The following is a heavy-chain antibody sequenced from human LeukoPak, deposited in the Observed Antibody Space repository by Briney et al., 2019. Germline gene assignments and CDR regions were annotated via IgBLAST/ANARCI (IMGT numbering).Heavy chain of an antibody. Sequence: GGSLRLSCAASGFTFNDAWMNWVRQAPGKGLEWVGRIKRKTDGGTTDYAAPVKGRFTISRDDSKNTLYLQMNSLKTEDTAVYYCTTGNWGPHWGQGTLVTVSS. CDR3: TTGNWGPH. D-gene: IGHD7-27*01. CDR2: IKRKTDGGTT. CDR1: GFTFNDAW. J-gene: IGHJ4*02. V-gene: IGHV3-15*07.